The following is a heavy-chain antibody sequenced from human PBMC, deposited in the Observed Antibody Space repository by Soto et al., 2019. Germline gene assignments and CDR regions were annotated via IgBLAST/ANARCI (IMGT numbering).Heavy chain of an antibody. J-gene: IGHJ4*02. CDR2: ISYDGSNK. CDR1: GFTFSSYG. D-gene: IGHD5-12*01. CDR3: AKEEEQGYSGYVVAYFDY. Sequence: GGSLRLSCAASGFTFSSYGMHWVRQAPGKGLEWVAVISYDGSNKYYADSVKGRFTISRDNSKNTLYLQMNSLRAEDTAVYYCAKEEEQGYSGYVVAYFDYWGQGTLVTVSS. V-gene: IGHV3-30*18.